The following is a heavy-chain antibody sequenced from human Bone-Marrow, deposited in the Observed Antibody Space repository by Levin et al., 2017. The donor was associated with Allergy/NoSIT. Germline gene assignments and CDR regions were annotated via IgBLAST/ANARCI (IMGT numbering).Heavy chain of an antibody. CDR2: ISGSGGST. Sequence: GESLKISCAASGFTFSSYAMSWVRQAPGKGLEWVSAISGSGGSTYYADSVKGRFTISRDNSKNTLYLQMNSLRAEDTAVYYCAKGKGVRAAFDIWGQGTMVTVSS. CDR3: AKGKGVRAAFDI. D-gene: IGHD1-1*01. J-gene: IGHJ3*02. V-gene: IGHV3-23*01. CDR1: GFTFSSYA.